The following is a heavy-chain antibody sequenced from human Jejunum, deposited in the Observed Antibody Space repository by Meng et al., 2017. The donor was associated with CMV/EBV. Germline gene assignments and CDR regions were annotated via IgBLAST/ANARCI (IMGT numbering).Heavy chain of an antibody. CDR3: ARTDYYSYYGMDV. J-gene: IGHJ6*02. CDR1: GDSFSNYY. V-gene: IGHV4-59*01. CDR2: IFHSGST. Sequence: VSGDSFSNYYWSWIRPPPGRGLEWIGFIFHSGSTSYNPSLESRVTMAVDTSKNLFSLKVTSVTAADTAIYYCARTDYYSYYGMDVWGQGTTVTVSS.